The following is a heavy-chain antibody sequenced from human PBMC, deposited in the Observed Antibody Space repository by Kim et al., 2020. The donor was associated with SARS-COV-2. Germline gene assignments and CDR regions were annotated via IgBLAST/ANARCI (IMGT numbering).Heavy chain of an antibody. J-gene: IGHJ6*02. CDR1: GFTFSSYW. D-gene: IGHD3-9*01. V-gene: IGHV3-74*01. CDR2: INSDGSST. Sequence: GGSLRLSCAASGFTFSSYWMHWVRQAPGKGLAWVSRINSDGSSTSYADSVKGRFTISRDNAKNTLYLQMNSLRAEDTAVYYCARDRLLTIFSGEVYYYGMDVWGQGTTVTVSS. CDR3: ARDRLLTIFSGEVYYYGMDV.